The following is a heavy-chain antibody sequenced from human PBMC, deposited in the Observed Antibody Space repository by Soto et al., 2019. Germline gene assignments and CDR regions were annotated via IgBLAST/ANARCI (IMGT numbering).Heavy chain of an antibody. J-gene: IGHJ4*02. CDR1: GFTFSSYG. Sequence: QVQLVESGGGVVQPGRSMRLSCAASGFTFSSYGMHWVRQARGKGLEWVEDIWYDGSNKYYADSVKGRFTISRDNSKNTLYLLMNSLRAEDTAVYYCARDRGFYDYHQDRKIAYYFDYWGQGTLFTVSS. CDR3: ARDRGFYDYHQDRKIAYYFDY. D-gene: IGHD3-16*01. CDR2: IWYDGSNK. V-gene: IGHV3-33*01.